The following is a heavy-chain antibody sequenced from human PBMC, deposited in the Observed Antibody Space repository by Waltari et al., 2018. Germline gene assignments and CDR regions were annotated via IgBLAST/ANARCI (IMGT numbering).Heavy chain of an antibody. J-gene: IGHJ4*02. CDR1: GFSFRSFA. Sequence: QVQLVESGGGVVQPGRSLRLSCGASGFSFRSFAMHLVRRAPGKGLEWVKVISEDGSDKYYADSVKGRFTISRDNSKNTLYLQTNSLRTEDTAVYFCARDPSAAAGGRAAAGRFDYWGQGTLVTVSS. CDR3: ARDPSAAAGGRAAAGRFDY. CDR2: ISEDGSDK. D-gene: IGHD6-13*01. V-gene: IGHV3-30*04.